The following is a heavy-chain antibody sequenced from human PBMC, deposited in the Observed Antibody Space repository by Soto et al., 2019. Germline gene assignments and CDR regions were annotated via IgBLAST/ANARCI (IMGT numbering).Heavy chain of an antibody. J-gene: IGHJ4*02. CDR2: INHSGST. V-gene: IGHV4-34*01. CDR1: GGSFSGYY. D-gene: IGHD3-3*01. CDR3: ARVYYDFWSGYSPYYFDY. Sequence: QVQLQQWGAGLLKPSETLSLTCAVYGGSFSGYYWSWIRQPPGKGLEWIGEINHSGSTNYNPSLRCPVTIPVATSTNQFSLKLSSVTAADTAVYYCARVYYDFWSGYSPYYFDYWGQGTLVTVSS.